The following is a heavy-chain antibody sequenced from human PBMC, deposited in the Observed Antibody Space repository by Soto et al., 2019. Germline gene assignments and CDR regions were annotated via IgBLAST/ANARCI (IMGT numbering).Heavy chain of an antibody. V-gene: IGHV3-30-3*01. J-gene: IGHJ4*02. CDR1: GFTFSSYA. CDR2: ISYDGSKK. CDR3: ARVLGVAGYFDY. D-gene: IGHD2-15*01. Sequence: QVQLVESGGGVVQPGRSLRLSCAASGFTFSSYAMHWVRQAPGKGLEWVAVISYDGSKKYYADSVKGRFTISRDNSKNKLYLHMHRLRAEDKAVSYCARVLGVAGYFDYWGQGTLVTVSS.